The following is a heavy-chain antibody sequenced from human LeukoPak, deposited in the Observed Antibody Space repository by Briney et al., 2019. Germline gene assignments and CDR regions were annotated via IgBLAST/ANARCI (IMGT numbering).Heavy chain of an antibody. CDR2: ISYDGSNK. V-gene: IGHV3-30*01. CDR3: ARERGHMDV. Sequence: PGGSLRLSCAASGFTFSTYPMHWVRQAPGKGLEWVAVISYDGSNKYYADSVKGRFTISRDNSKNTLYLQMNSLRADDTAVYSCARERGHMDVWGQGTTVTVSS. D-gene: IGHD3-10*01. J-gene: IGHJ6*02. CDR1: GFTFSTYP.